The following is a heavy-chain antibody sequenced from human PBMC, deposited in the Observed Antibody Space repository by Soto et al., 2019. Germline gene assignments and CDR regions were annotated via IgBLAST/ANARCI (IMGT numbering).Heavy chain of an antibody. CDR3: ARNVGSSGSSRWFDT. CDR1: GFTLSNYG. V-gene: IGHV3-33*01. Sequence: QVQLVESGGGVVQPGRSLTLSCVASGFTLSNYGMHWVRQAPGKGLEWVAVICYDGTTTYSADFVKGRFSISRDNSKNALFLQLSSLRSEDTAVYYCARNVGSSGSSRWFDTWGRGTLVTVSS. CDR2: ICYDGTTT. D-gene: IGHD3-10*01. J-gene: IGHJ5*02.